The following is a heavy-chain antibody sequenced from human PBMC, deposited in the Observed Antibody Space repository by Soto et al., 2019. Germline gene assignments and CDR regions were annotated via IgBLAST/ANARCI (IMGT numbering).Heavy chain of an antibody. V-gene: IGHV3-23*01. D-gene: IGHD3-10*01. CDR1: GFTFSSYA. Sequence: GGSLRLSCAASGFTFSSYAMSWVRQAPGKGLEWVSAISGSGGSTYYADSVKGRFTISRDNSKNTLYLQMNSLRAEDTAVYYCANNPLWFGELYYYFDYWGQGTLVTVSS. J-gene: IGHJ4*02. CDR3: ANNPLWFGELYYYFDY. CDR2: ISGSGGST.